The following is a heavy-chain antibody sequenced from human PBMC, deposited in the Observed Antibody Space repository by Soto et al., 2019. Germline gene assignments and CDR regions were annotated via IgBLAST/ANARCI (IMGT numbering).Heavy chain of an antibody. D-gene: IGHD1-26*01. CDR2: IYYSGST. CDR3: ARLGWELENWFDP. V-gene: IGHV4-31*03. CDR1: GGSISSGGYY. Sequence: QVQLQESGPGLVKPSQTLSLTCTVSGGSISSGGYYWSWIRQHPGKGLEWIGYIYYSGSTYYNPSLKSRVTISVDTSKNQFSLKLSSVTAADTAMYYCARLGWELENWFDPWGQGTLVTVSS. J-gene: IGHJ5*02.